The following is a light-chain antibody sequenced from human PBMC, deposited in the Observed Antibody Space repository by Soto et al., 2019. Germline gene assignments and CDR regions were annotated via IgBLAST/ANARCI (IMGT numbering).Light chain of an antibody. CDR1: EIVTANH. J-gene: IGKJ1*01. V-gene: IGKV3-20*01. CDR3: HQYKAIPYT. CDR2: VAS. Sequence: EIVLTQSPGTLSLSPGERATLSCRSSEIVTANHVAWYHQKYGQAPRLLISVASARAPGISDRFSGSVSGTNVTLTISRVEPEDFGTYFCHQYKAIPYTFGHGTAVDIK.